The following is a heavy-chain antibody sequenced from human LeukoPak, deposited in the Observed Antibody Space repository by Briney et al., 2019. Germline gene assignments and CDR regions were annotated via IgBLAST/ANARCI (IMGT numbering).Heavy chain of an antibody. J-gene: IGHJ5*02. Sequence: SETLSLTCTVSGGSISSYYWSWIRQPAGKGLEWTGRIYTSGSTNYNPSLKSRVTMSVDTSKNQFSLRLSSVTAADTAVYYCARNLKGQLPRGGFDPWGQGTLVTVSS. CDR1: GGSISSYY. CDR2: IYTSGST. D-gene: IGHD3-10*01. V-gene: IGHV4-4*07. CDR3: ARNLKGQLPRGGFDP.